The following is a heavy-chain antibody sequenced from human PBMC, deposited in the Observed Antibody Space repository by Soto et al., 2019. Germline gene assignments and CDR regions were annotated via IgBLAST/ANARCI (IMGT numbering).Heavy chain of an antibody. CDR1: GGSFSGYY. CDR3: ARGPGYYDILTGYYNSAFDI. J-gene: IGHJ3*02. Sequence: SETLSLTCAVYGGSFSGYYWSWIRQPPGRGLEWIGEINHSGSTNYNPSLKSRVTISVDTSKNQFSLKLSSVTAADTAVYYCARGPGYYDILTGYYNSAFDIWGQGTMVTVSS. CDR2: INHSGST. D-gene: IGHD3-9*01. V-gene: IGHV4-34*01.